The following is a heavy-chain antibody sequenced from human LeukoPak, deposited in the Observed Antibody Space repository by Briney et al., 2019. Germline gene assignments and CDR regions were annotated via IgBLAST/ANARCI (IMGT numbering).Heavy chain of an antibody. CDR2: VSGDGGRI. V-gene: IGHV3-23*01. J-gene: IGHJ1*01. CDR1: GFAFSTYA. CDR3: AKAWDSSGWGPQYFYH. D-gene: IGHD6-19*01. Sequence: GGSLTLSCAASGFAFSTYAMNGLRQSPGKGLEWVSAVSGDGGRIYYADSVKGRFTISRDNSKNTLYLQMNSLRAEDTAVYYCAKAWDSSGWGPQYFYHWGQGTLVTVSS.